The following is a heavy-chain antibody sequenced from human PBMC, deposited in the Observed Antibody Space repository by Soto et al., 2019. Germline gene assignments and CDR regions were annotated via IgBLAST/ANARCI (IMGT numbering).Heavy chain of an antibody. V-gene: IGHV1-69*06. J-gene: IGHJ3*01. D-gene: IGHD3-10*01. CDR2: TIPVFNTA. Sequence: QVQLEQSGAEVKKPGSSVKVSCKASGGTLSDHGVAWLRQAPGQGLEWMGGTIPVFNTAKYAQKFQGRVTVTADKFTNIAYMELSSLRSEDTAFYFCARGVYGSGNYYTGPSAFALWGQGTMVIVSS. CDR3: ARGVYGSGNYYTGPSAFAL. CDR1: GGTLSDHG.